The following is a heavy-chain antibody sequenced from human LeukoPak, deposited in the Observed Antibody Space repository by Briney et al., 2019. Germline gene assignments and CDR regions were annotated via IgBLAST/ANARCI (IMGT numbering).Heavy chain of an antibody. V-gene: IGHV4-38-2*02. CDR2: IYHSGST. D-gene: IGHD5-18*01. Sequence: SETLSLTCAVSGYSISSGYYWSWIRQPPGKGLEWIGSIYHSGSTYYNPSLKSRVTISVDTSKNQFSLKLSSVTAADTAVYYCARERGYSYGYDDYWGQGTLVTVSS. CDR1: GYSISSGYY. CDR3: ARERGYSYGYDDY. J-gene: IGHJ4*02.